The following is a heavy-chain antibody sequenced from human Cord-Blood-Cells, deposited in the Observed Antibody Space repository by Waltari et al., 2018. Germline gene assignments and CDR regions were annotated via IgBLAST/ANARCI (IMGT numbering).Heavy chain of an antibody. CDR1: GGSISSSRYY. CDR3: AGHGRPIRVTETICDY. D-gene: IGHD1-7*01. Sequence: LQLQESGPGLVKPSETLSLTCTVSGGSISSSRYYWGWIRQPPGKGLEWIGSIYYSRSTYDKPALMSRVTISADTSKNQCCRKLSSVTAAEVAVHYCAGHGRPIRVTETICDYWGQGTLVTVSS. V-gene: IGHV4-39*01. J-gene: IGHJ4*02. CDR2: IYYSRST.